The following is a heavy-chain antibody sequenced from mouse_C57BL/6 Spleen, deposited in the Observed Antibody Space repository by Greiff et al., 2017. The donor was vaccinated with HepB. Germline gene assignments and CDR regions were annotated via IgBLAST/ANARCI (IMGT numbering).Heavy chain of an antibody. Sequence: VQLQQPGAELVKPGASVKLSCKASGYTFTSYWMQWVKQRPGPGLEWIGEIDPSDSYTNYNQKFKGKATLTVDTSSSTAYLQPSSLTSEDSAVYYCARPRGITTAVPFAYWGQGTLVTVSA. CDR1: GYTFTSYW. D-gene: IGHD1-2*01. CDR2: IDPSDSYT. V-gene: IGHV1-50*01. CDR3: ARPRGITTAVPFAY. J-gene: IGHJ3*01.